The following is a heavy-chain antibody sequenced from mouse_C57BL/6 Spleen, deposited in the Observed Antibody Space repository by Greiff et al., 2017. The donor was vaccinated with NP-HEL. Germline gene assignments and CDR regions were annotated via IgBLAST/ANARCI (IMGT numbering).Heavy chain of an antibody. D-gene: IGHD1-1*01. Sequence: VQLQQSGPGLVKPSQSLSLTCSVSGYSITSGYYWNWIRQFPGNNLEWLGYISYDGSNNYNPSLKNRISITRDTSKSQFFLKLNSVTTEDTATYYCGTTVVARGYWYIDVWGTGTTVTVSS. CDR2: ISYDGSN. J-gene: IGHJ1*03. CDR3: GTTVVARGYWYIDV. CDR1: GYSITSGYY. V-gene: IGHV3-6*01.